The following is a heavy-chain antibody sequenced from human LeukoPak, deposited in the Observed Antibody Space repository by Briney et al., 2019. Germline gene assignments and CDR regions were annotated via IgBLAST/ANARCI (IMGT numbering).Heavy chain of an antibody. CDR2: IYYSGST. Sequence: SSETLSLTCTVSGGSISSSSYYWGWIRQPPGKGLEWIGSIYYSGSTYYNPSLTSRVTISVDTSKNQFSLKLSSVTAADTAVYYCARLPDYWGQGTLVTVSS. J-gene: IGHJ4*02. CDR3: ARLPDY. V-gene: IGHV4-39*01. CDR1: GGSISSSSYY.